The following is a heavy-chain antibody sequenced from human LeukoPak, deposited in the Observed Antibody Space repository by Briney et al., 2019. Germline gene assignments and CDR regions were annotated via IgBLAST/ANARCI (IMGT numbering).Heavy chain of an antibody. J-gene: IGHJ5*02. V-gene: IGHV4-39*07. Sequence: ASETLSLTCSVSGGSIRSSDDYWGFVRQTPGKGLEWMGSVYYTGSSHYNPSLKSRATISVDTSKNQFSLKLTSVTAADTAVYYCARGTAAGKGGFEIFDPWGQGTLVTVSS. CDR1: GGSIRSSDDY. CDR2: VYYTGSS. D-gene: IGHD6-13*01. CDR3: ARGTAAGKGGFEIFDP.